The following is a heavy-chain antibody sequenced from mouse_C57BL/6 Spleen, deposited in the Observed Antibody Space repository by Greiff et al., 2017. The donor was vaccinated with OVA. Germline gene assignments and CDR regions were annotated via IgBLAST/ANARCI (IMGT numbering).Heavy chain of an antibody. CDR1: GYTFTSYW. CDR3: ARSHISTGYFDV. V-gene: IGHV1-61*01. D-gene: IGHD1-1*01. J-gene: IGHJ1*03. Sequence: VQLQQPGAELVRPGSSVKLSCKASGYTFTSYWMDWVKQRPGQGLEWIGNIYPSDSETHYNQKFKDKATLTVDKSSSTAYMQLSSLTSEYSAVYYCARSHISTGYFDVWGTGTTVTVSS. CDR2: IYPSDSET.